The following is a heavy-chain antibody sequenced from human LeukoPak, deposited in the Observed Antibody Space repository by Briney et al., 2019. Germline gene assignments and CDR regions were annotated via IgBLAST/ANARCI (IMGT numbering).Heavy chain of an antibody. V-gene: IGHV1-2*02. D-gene: IGHD3-10*01. CDR3: ARDTYGSGSYLGDFDY. Sequence: ASVKVSCKASGYTFTGYYMHWVRQAPGQGLEWMGWINPNSGGTNYAQKFQGRVTMTRDTSISTAYMELSRLRSDDTAVYYCARDTYGSGSYLGDFDYWGQGTLVTVSS. CDR2: INPNSGGT. J-gene: IGHJ4*02. CDR1: GYTFTGYY.